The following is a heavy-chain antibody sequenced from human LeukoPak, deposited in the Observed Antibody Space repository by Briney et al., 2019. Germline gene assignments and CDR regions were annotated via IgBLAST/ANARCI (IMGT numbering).Heavy chain of an antibody. CDR1: VFSGISVA. CDR3: AKEPTENFYHSSGAFDY. J-gene: IGHJ4*02. CDR2: LRGMGSST. Sequence: GCLILYCGKTVFSGISVALGGGRQTKGKRLEWVQPLRGMGSSTYYAYSVKGQYLISNDHSHNTRDLQTNILRAEDTAVYYCAKEPTENFYHSSGAFDYWGQGTLVTVSS. D-gene: IGHD3-22*01. V-gene: IGHV3-23*01.